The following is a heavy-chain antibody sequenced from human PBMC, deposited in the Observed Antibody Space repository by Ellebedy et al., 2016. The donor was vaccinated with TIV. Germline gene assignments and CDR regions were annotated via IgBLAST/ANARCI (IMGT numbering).Heavy chain of an antibody. V-gene: IGHV1-3*04. CDR2: INTGTGNT. CDR3: VRVRGRGDVGALNPFDV. Sequence: ASVKVSXXASGYTFTNHPLHWVRLAPGQGLEWMGFINTGTGNTKYSLKFHDRVTLTRDTSANTAYMELRSLTSEDTAVYYCVRVRGRGDVGALNPFDVWGQGTKVPVSS. J-gene: IGHJ3*01. D-gene: IGHD1-26*01. CDR1: GYTFTNHP.